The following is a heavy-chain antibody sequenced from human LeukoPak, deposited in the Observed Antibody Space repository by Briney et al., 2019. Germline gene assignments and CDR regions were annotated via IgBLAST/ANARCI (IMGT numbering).Heavy chain of an antibody. V-gene: IGHV1-2*02. CDR2: IHPNDGDT. Sequence: ASVKVSCKASGYTFSGTGWYLYWPRQAPGQGLECMGWIHPNDGDTAYAQKFEGRVAMTRDTSISTAYMELRRLRPDDTAVYFCARDGPAQMVDLDYWGQGTLVTVSS. D-gene: IGHD3-10*01. J-gene: IGHJ4*02. CDR1: GYTFSGTGWY. CDR3: ARDGPAQMVDLDY.